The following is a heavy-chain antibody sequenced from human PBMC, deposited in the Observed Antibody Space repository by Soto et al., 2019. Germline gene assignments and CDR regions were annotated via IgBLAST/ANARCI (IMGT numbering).Heavy chain of an antibody. V-gene: IGHV4-39*01. D-gene: IGHD6-6*01. CDR2: IYYSGST. CDR1: GGSISSSSYY. J-gene: IGHJ6*02. CDR3: ASPSSSRNYYYYGMDV. Sequence: KLSETLLLTGTVSGGSISSSSYYWGWIRHPPGKALEWIGSIYYSGSTYYNPSLKSLVTISVATPTKQLYLKLSSVTAADTAVYYCASPSSSRNYYYYGMDVWGQGTT.